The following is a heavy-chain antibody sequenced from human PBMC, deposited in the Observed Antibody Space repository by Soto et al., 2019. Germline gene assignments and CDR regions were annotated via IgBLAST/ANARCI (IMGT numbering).Heavy chain of an antibody. CDR1: GYTFTGYY. V-gene: IGHV1-2*02. CDR2: INPNSGGT. CDR3: ARDRSSSSPYYYGMDV. J-gene: IGHJ6*02. Sequence: GASVKVSCKASGYTFTGYYMHWVRQAPGQGLEWMGWINPNSGGTNYAQKFQGRVTMTRDTSISTAYMELSRLRSDDTAVYYCARDRSSSSPYYYGMDVWGQGTTVTVSS. D-gene: IGHD6-13*01.